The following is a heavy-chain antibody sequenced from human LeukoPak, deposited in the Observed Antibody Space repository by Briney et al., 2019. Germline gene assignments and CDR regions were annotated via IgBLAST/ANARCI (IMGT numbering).Heavy chain of an antibody. CDR3: AKDSSGWATDY. D-gene: IGHD6-19*01. CDR1: GFTFSSYG. J-gene: IGHJ4*02. V-gene: IGHV3-30*02. CDR2: IRNDGGNK. Sequence: PGRSLRLSCAASGFTFSSYGMHWVRQPPGKGLEWVAFIRNDGGNKNYADSVKGRFTISRDNSKNTLYLQMDSLRAEDMAVYYCAKDSSGWATDYWGQGTLVTVSS.